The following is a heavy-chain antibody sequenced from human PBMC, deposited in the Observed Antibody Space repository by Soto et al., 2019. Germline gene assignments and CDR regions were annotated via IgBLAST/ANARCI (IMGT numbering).Heavy chain of an antibody. D-gene: IGHD3-22*01. J-gene: IGHJ3*02. CDR2: INPNSGGT. Sequence: ASVKVSCKAYGYTFTGYYMHWVRQAPGQGLEWMGWINPNSGGTNYAQKFQGWVTMTRDTSISTAYMELSRLRSDDTAVYYCAIRHYYDSSGYSNPHDAFDIWGQGTMVTVS. CDR1: GYTFTGYY. CDR3: AIRHYYDSSGYSNPHDAFDI. V-gene: IGHV1-2*04.